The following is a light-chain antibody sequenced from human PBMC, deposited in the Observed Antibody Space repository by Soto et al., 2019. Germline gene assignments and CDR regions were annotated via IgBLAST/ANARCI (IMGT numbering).Light chain of an antibody. V-gene: IGLV2-8*01. CDR1: SSDVGGYNY. Sequence: QSALTQPHSASGSPGQSVTISYTGTSSDVGGYNYVSWYQQHPGKAPKLMIYEVSKRPSGVHDRFSGSKSGNTASLTVSGLQAEDEADYYCSSFAGSNNVVFGGGSKRTV. CDR3: SSFAGSNNVV. CDR2: EVS. J-gene: IGLJ2*01.